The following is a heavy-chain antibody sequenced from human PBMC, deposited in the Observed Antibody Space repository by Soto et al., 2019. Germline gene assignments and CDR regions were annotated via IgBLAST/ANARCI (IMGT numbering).Heavy chain of an antibody. D-gene: IGHD3-22*01. CDR2: IWYDGSNK. CDR1: GFTFSSYG. J-gene: IGHJ6*02. Sequence: VQLVESGGGVVQPGRSLRLSCAASGFTFSSYGMHWVRQAPGKGLEWVAVIWYDGSNKYYADSVKGRFTISRDNSKNTLYLQMNSLRAEDTAVYYCARDLGPYYDSSGYYYYYYYGMDVWGQGTTVTVSS. V-gene: IGHV3-33*01. CDR3: ARDLGPYYDSSGYYYYYYYGMDV.